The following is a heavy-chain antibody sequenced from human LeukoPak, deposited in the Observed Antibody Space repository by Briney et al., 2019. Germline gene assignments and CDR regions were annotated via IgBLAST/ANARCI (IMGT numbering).Heavy chain of an antibody. Sequence: PSETLSLTCAVYGGSFSGYYWSWIRQPPGKGLEWIEEINHSGSTNCNPSLKSRVTISVDTSKNQFSLKLSSVTAADTAVYYCARISMVRGVIITGLFDYWGQGTLVTVSS. D-gene: IGHD3-10*01. CDR2: INHSGST. J-gene: IGHJ4*02. V-gene: IGHV4-34*01. CDR3: ARISMVRGVIITGLFDY. CDR1: GGSFSGYY.